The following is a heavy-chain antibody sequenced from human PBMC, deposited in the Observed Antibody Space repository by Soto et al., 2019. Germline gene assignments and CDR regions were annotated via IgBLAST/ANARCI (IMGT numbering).Heavy chain of an antibody. D-gene: IGHD2-21*01. Sequence: PVGSLRLSCAASGFTFSSNWMHWVRRVPGRGLVWVSRINTDGSSTSYADSVKGRFTISRDNAKNTLYLQMNSLRAEDTAVYYCARDGEGFWGQGTLVTVSS. CDR1: GFTFSSNW. J-gene: IGHJ4*02. V-gene: IGHV3-74*01. CDR2: INTDGSST. CDR3: ARDGEGF.